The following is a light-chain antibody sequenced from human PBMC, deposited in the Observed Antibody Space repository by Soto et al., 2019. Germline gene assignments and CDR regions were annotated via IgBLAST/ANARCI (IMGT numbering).Light chain of an antibody. V-gene: IGKV2-28*01. CDR1: HSLLDSNGYNY. Sequence: DIVMTQSPLSLPVTPGEPASISCRSSHSLLDSNGYNYLDWYLQKPGQSPQLLIYLGSNRASGVPDRFSGGGSGTDFTLKISRVEAEDVGVYYCMQALQSPWTFGQGIKVEIK. CDR3: MQALQSPWT. CDR2: LGS. J-gene: IGKJ1*01.